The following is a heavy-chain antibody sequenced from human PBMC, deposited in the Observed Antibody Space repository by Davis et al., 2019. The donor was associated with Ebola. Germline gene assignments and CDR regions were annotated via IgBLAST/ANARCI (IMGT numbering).Heavy chain of an antibody. V-gene: IGHV1-18*01. CDR1: GYTFTSYG. Sequence: ASVKVSCKASGYTFTSYGISWVRQAPGQGLEWMGWISAYNGNTNYAQKLQGRVTMTTDTSTSTAYMELRSLRSEDTAAYYCASRDIVATIPYYFDYWGQGTLVTVSS. J-gene: IGHJ4*02. D-gene: IGHD5-12*01. CDR2: ISAYNGNT. CDR3: ASRDIVATIPYYFDY.